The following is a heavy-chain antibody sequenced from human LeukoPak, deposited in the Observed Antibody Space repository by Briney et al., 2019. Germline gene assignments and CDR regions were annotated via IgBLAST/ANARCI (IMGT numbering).Heavy chain of an antibody. V-gene: IGHV4-34*01. CDR3: ARHRSHFYYDMDV. CDR1: GGSFSGYY. D-gene: IGHD1-26*01. Sequence: SETLSLTCAVYGGSFSGYYWSWIRQPPGKGLEWIGEINHSGSTNYNPSLKSRVTISVDTSKNQFSLKLSSVTAPDTAVYYCARHRSHFYYDMDVWGLGTTVTVSS. J-gene: IGHJ6*02. CDR2: INHSGST.